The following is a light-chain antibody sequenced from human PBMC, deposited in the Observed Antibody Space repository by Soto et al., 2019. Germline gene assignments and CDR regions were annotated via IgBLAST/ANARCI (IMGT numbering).Light chain of an antibody. CDR3: QQYGGSPMT. J-gene: IGKJ5*01. Sequence: EILMTQSPATLSVSPGEGATLSCRASQSVSSNLAWYQQKPGQSPRLLIYGASNRATGIPDRFSGSGSGTDFTLTISRLEPEDFALYYCQQYGGSPMTFGQGTRLEI. CDR2: GAS. CDR1: QSVSSN. V-gene: IGKV3-20*01.